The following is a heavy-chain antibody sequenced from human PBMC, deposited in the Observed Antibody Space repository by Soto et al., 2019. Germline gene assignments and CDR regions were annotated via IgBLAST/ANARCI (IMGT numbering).Heavy chain of an antibody. CDR3: ASVSSSSRWFYP. J-gene: IGHJ5*02. CDR1: GGSISRGGYY. CDR2: IYYSGST. V-gene: IGHV4-31*03. Sequence: SETLSLTCTVSGGSISRGGYYWSWIRQHPGKGLEWIGYIYYSGSTYYNPSLKSRVTISVDTSKNQFSLKLSSVTAADTAVYYCASVSSSSRWFYPWGQGNLVTVSA. D-gene: IGHD6-13*01.